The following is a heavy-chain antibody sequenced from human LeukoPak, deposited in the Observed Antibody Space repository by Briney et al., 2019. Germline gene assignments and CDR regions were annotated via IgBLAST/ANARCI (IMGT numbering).Heavy chain of an antibody. Sequence: GGSLRLSCAASGFSFSNAWMSWVRQAPGKGLEWVGRIRSKTDGGRPDYAAPVIGRFTMSRDDSKNTVYLQMSSLKTEGTAVYYCTTHRGYSSSPTFDYWGQGTLVTVPS. CDR2: IRSKTDGGRP. CDR3: TTHRGYSSSPTFDY. CDR1: GFSFSNAW. D-gene: IGHD6-13*01. V-gene: IGHV3-15*01. J-gene: IGHJ4*02.